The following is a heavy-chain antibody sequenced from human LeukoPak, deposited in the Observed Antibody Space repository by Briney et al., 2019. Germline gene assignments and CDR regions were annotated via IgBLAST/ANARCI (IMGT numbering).Heavy chain of an antibody. CDR3: AFEGPVSGYAFDP. J-gene: IGHJ5*02. D-gene: IGHD5-12*01. Sequence: SETLSLTCAVYGESFSEYYWSWIRQPPGKGLEWIGQINHSGGTNYHPSLKTRVTISLDTSKNQVSLKLRSVTAAHTAVYYCAFEGPVSGYAFDPWGQGALVAVSS. CDR2: INHSGGT. CDR1: GESFSEYY. V-gene: IGHV4-34*01.